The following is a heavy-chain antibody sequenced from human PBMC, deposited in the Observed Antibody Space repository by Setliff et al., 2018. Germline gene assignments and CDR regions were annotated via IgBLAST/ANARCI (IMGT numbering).Heavy chain of an antibody. CDR2: INHSGST. CDR1: GGSISSGGYY. D-gene: IGHD3-10*01. CDR3: AGGWGYYGSGSMGGFDY. J-gene: IGHJ4*02. Sequence: PSETLSLTCAVSGGSISSGGYYWIWIRQPPGKGLEWIGEINHSGSTNYNPSLKSRVTISVDTSKNQFSLKLSSVTAADTAVYYCAGGWGYYGSGSMGGFDYWGQGTLVTVSS. V-gene: IGHV4-34*01.